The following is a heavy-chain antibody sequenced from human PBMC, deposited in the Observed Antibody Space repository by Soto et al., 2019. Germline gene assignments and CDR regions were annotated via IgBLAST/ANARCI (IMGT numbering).Heavy chain of an antibody. CDR1: GYTFTSYG. J-gene: IGHJ5*02. CDR3: ARVGLRFLEWLSSIHNWFDP. D-gene: IGHD3-3*01. CDR2: ISAYNGNT. Sequence: ASVKVSCKASGYTFTSYGISWVRQAPGQGLEWMGWISAYNGNTNYAQKLQGRVTMTTDTSTSTAYMELRSLRSDDTAVYYCARVGLRFLEWLSSIHNWFDPWGQGTLVTVSS. V-gene: IGHV1-18*01.